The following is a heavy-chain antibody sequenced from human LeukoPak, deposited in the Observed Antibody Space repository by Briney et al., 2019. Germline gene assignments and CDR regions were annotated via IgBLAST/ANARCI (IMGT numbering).Heavy chain of an antibody. CDR3: ARDPTPRYSEYFQH. CDR1: GFTFSSYA. V-gene: IGHV3-30*04. D-gene: IGHD1-14*01. J-gene: IGHJ1*01. Sequence: PGGSLRLSCAASGFTFSSYAMHWVRQAPGKGLEWVAVISYDGSNKYYADSVKGRFTISRDNSKNTLYLQMNSLRAEDTAVYYCARDPTPRYSEYFQHWGQGTLVTVSS. CDR2: ISYDGSNK.